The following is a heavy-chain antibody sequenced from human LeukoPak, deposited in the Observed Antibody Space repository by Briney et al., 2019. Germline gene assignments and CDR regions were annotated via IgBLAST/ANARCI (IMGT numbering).Heavy chain of an antibody. D-gene: IGHD5-12*01. V-gene: IGHV3-23*01. CDR3: AKPPGLRRLDP. J-gene: IGHJ5*02. CDR1: GFTFSSYS. CDR2: INNSGGST. Sequence: GGSLRLSCAASGFTFSSYSMNWVRQAPGKGLAWVSGINNSGGSTYYADSVKGRFTISRDNSKNTLYLQMNSLRAEDTAVYYCAKPPGLRRLDPWGQGTLVTVSS.